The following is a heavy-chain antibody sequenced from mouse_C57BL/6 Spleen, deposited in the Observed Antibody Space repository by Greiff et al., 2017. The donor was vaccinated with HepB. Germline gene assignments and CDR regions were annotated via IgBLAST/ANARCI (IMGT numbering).Heavy chain of an antibody. Sequence: EADGGLVQPKGSLKLSCAASGFSFNTYAMNWVRQAPGKGLEWVARIRSKSNNYATYYADSVKDRFTISRDDSESMLYLQMNNLKTEDTAMYYCVRGGLLGFAYWGQGTLVTVSA. J-gene: IGHJ3*01. CDR3: VRGGLLGFAY. CDR2: IRSKSNNYAT. CDR1: GFSFNTYA. D-gene: IGHD1-1*01. V-gene: IGHV10-1*01.